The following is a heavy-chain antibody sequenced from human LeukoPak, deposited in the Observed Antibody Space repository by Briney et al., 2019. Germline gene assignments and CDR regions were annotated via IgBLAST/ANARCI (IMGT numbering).Heavy chain of an antibody. J-gene: IGHJ5*02. V-gene: IGHV1-2*07. Sequence: AASVKVSCKASGYTFTSYYMHWVRQAPGKGLEWVGWINPHSGGTNYAHKFQGRVTMTRDTSISTAYMELSSLRSDDTAVYYCAREGGSSYGYAYHWGQGTLVTVSS. CDR1: GYTFTSYY. CDR3: AREGGSSYGYAYH. CDR2: INPHSGGT. D-gene: IGHD5-18*01.